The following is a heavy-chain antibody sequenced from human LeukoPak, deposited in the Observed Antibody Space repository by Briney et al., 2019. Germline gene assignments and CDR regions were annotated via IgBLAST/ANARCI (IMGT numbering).Heavy chain of an antibody. CDR2: IDWDDAK. V-gene: IGHV2-70*11. CDR3: ARIYDPGASRMATMTGWDYFDY. J-gene: IGHJ4*02. D-gene: IGHD5-24*01. Sequence: QTLSLTSTVSGGAITSITYYWGWFRQPPGKALGWLARIDWDDAKYYNTYLKTRLTISKHTSKHQMVLTMTNMGPVDTATYYCARIYDPGASRMATMTGWDYFDYWGQGTLVTVSS. CDR1: GGAITSITYY.